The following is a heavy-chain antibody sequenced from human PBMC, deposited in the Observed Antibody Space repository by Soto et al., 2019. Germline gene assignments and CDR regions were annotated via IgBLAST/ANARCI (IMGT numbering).Heavy chain of an antibody. D-gene: IGHD6-6*01. CDR3: ARCSSSSGWGYYYYYMDV. CDR2: IYPGDSDT. CDR1: GYSFTSYW. V-gene: IGHV5-51*01. Sequence: PGESLKISCKGSGYSFTSYWIGWVRQMPGKGLEWMGIIYPGDSDTRYSPSFQGQVTISADKSISTAYLQWSSLKASDTAMYYCARCSSSSGWGYYYYYMDVWGKGTTVTVSS. J-gene: IGHJ6*03.